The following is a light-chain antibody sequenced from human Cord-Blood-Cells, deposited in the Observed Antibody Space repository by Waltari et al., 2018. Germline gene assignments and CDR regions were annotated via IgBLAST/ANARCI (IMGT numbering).Light chain of an antibody. CDR1: KLGDKY. CDR2: QDS. J-gene: IGLJ2*01. CDR3: QAWDSSTAHVV. Sequence: SYELTHPPSVSVSPGQTASITCSGAKLGDKYACWYQQKPGQSPVLVIYQDSKRPSGIPERFSGSNSGNTATLTISGTQAMDEADYYCQAWDSSTAHVVFGGGTKLTVL. V-gene: IGLV3-1*01.